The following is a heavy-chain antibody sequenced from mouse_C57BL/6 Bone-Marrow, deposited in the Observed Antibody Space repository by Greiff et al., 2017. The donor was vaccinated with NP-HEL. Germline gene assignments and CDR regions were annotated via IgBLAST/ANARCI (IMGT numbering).Heavy chain of an antibody. CDR2: IDPANGNT. CDR1: GFNIKNTY. D-gene: IGHD1-1*01. CDR3: ARFPSCYYGSSLWYFDV. V-gene: IGHV14-3*01. J-gene: IGHJ1*03. Sequence: VQLKQSVAELVRPGASVKLSCTASGFNIKNTYMHWVKQRPEQGLEWIGRIDPANGNTKYAPKFQGKATLTADTSSNTAYLQLSSLTSEDTAIYYCARFPSCYYGSSLWYFDVWGTGTTVTVSS.